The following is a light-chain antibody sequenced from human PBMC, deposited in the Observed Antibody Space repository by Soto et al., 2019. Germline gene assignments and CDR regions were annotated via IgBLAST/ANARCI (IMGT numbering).Light chain of an antibody. CDR2: RAS. J-gene: IGKJ5*01. CDR3: QHYDSFPIT. Sequence: EIVMTQSPATLSVSPGERATLSCRASQSVSSNLAWYTQNPGQAPRLLIYRASTRATGIPARFSGSGSGTDFTLTISRLEPEDFAVFYCQHYDSFPITFGQGTRLE. CDR1: QSVSSN. V-gene: IGKV3-15*01.